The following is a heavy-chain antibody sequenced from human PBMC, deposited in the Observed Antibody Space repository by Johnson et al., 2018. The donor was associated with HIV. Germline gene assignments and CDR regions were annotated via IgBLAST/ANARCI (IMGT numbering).Heavy chain of an antibody. CDR3: AREDTPFGSPHEGDAFDI. J-gene: IGHJ3*02. CDR1: GFAFSTYD. Sequence: VQLVESGGGLVKPGGSLRLSCVASGFAFSTYDMHWVRQVPGKGLEWVGAIGTRSDTYYPASVKGRFTISRENARNSLYLQMNSLRVEDTAVYYCAREDTPFGSPHEGDAFDIWGQGTRVTVFS. CDR2: IGTRSDT. V-gene: IGHV3-13*01. D-gene: IGHD3-16*01.